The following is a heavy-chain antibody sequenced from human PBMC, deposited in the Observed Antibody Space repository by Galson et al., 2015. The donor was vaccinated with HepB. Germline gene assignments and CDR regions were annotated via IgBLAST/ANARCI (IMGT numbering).Heavy chain of an antibody. J-gene: IGHJ5*02. CDR3: TTRTYCSSTSCYMSWFDP. V-gene: IGHV3-15*01. CDR1: GFTFSNAW. CDR2: IKSKTDGGTT. D-gene: IGHD2-2*02. Sequence: SLRLSCAASGFTFSNAWMSWVRQAPGKGLEWVGRIKSKTDGGTTDYAAPVKGRFTISRDDSKNTLYLQMNSLKTEDTAVYYCTTRTYCSSTSCYMSWFDPWGQGTLVTVSS.